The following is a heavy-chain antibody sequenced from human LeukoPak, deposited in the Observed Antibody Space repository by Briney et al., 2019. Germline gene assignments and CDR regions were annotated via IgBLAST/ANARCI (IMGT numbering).Heavy chain of an antibody. Sequence: GGPLRLSCAASGFTFNNYWMSWVRQAPGKGLQWVANIKEDGSAKFYVDSVKGRFTVSRDNTKNSLYLQMNSLRVEDTAVYYCARGDFSDNGDYVDAFDVWGQGTLVTVSS. CDR3: ARGDFSDNGDYVDAFDV. D-gene: IGHD4-17*01. J-gene: IGHJ3*01. CDR1: GFTFNNYW. V-gene: IGHV3-7*01. CDR2: IKEDGSAK.